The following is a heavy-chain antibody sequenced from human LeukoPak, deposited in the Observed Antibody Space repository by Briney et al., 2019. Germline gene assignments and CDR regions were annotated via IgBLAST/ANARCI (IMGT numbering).Heavy chain of an antibody. V-gene: IGHV3-30-3*01. CDR2: ISYDGSKK. Sequence: GGSLRLSCAASGFTFSTYAMHWVRQALGKGLEWVAVISYDGSKKYYADSVKGRLTISRDNSKNTLYLQMNSLRAEDTAVYYCARELLGAFDYWGQGTLVTVSS. CDR3: ARELLGAFDY. J-gene: IGHJ4*02. CDR1: GFTFSTYA. D-gene: IGHD7-27*01.